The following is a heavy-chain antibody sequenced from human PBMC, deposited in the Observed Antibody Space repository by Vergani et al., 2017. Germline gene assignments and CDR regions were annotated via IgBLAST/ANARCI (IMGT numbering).Heavy chain of an antibody. D-gene: IGHD3-16*02. V-gene: IGHV4-31*03. CDR3: ARSKADDYVWGSYRYYGSGFDY. CDR1: GGSISSGGYY. J-gene: IGHJ4*02. CDR2: IYYSGST. Sequence: QVQLQESGPGLVKPSQTLSLTCTVSGGSISSGGYYWSWIRQHPGKGLEWIGYIYYSGSTYYNPSLKSRVTISVDTSKNQFSLKLSSVTAADTAVYYCARSKADDYVWGSYRYYGSGFDYWGQGTLATVSS.